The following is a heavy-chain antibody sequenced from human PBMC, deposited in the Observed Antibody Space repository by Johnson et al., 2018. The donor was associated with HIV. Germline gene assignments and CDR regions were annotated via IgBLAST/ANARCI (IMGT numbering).Heavy chain of an antibody. V-gene: IGHV3-33*03. Sequence: MQLVESGGGVVQPGRPLRLSCAASGFTFSSYGIHWVRQAPGKGLEWVAVIWYDGSNKYYANSVKGRFTVSRDNSKNTLSLQMNSVRADDTAVYFCASSVNVQGGYDIWGQGTMVTASS. J-gene: IGHJ3*02. D-gene: IGHD3-22*01. CDR3: ASSVNVQGGYDI. CDR2: IWYDGSNK. CDR1: GFTFSSYG.